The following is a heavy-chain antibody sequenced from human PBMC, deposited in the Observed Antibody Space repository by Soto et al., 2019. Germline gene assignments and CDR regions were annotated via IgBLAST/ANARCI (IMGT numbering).Heavy chain of an antibody. CDR1: GFSFSSDGYY. V-gene: IGHV4-31*03. J-gene: IGHJ4*02. Sequence: PSETLSLTCTVSGFSFSSDGYYWGWLRQHPGKGLEWIGYIYYSGSTYYNPSLKSRVTISVDTSKNQFSLKLSSVTAADTAVYYCARVYNWNYSLWGQGTLVTVSS. CDR3: ARVYNWNYSL. CDR2: IYYSGST. D-gene: IGHD1-1*01.